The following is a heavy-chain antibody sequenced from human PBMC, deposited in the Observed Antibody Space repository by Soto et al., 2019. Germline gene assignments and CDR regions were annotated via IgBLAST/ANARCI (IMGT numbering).Heavy chain of an antibody. CDR1: GFTFSSYA. CDR2: ISGSGDST. CDR3: ANKFFSGSGSYRGWFDP. J-gene: IGHJ5*02. V-gene: IGHV3-23*01. D-gene: IGHD3-10*01. Sequence: EVQLLESGGGLVQPGGSLRLSCAASGFTFSSYAMNWVRQAPGKGLEWVSIISGSGDSTYYADSVKGRFTISRDNTKNPLYLQMNSLRAEDTAGYYCANKFFSGSGSYRGWFDPWGQGTLVTVSS.